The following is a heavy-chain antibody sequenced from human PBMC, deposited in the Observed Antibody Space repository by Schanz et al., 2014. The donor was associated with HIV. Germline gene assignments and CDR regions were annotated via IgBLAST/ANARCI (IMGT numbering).Heavy chain of an antibody. Sequence: QMQLVQSGPEVKKPGTSVKVSCKASGFTFTSSAVQWVRQARGQRLEWIGWIVVGSGNTNYAQKFQERLTITRDMSTSTAYMELSSLRSEDTAVYYCAADSEWSGESTSGFDNWGQGTMVTVSS. CDR3: AADSEWSGESTSGFDN. V-gene: IGHV1-58*01. CDR2: IVVGSGNT. CDR1: GFTFTSSA. J-gene: IGHJ3*02. D-gene: IGHD3-10*01.